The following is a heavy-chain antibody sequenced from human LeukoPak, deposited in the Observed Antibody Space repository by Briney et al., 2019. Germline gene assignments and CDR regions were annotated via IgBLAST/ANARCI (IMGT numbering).Heavy chain of an antibody. Sequence: PGGSLRLSCVASGFTFTNYWMTWVRQAPGKGLEWVAHMKQDGREKYYVDSVKGRFTISRDNAKNSLYLQMNSLRDEDTAVYYCARGGGSGRWGSGVDMWGQGTMVTVSS. CDR1: GFTFTNYW. V-gene: IGHV3-7*01. CDR3: ARGGGSGRWGSGVDM. CDR2: MKQDGREK. J-gene: IGHJ3*02. D-gene: IGHD6-19*01.